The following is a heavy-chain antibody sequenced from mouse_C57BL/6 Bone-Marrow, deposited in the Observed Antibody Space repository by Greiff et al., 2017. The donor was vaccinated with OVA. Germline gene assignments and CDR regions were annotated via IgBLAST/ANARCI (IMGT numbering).Heavy chain of an antibody. J-gene: IGHJ1*03. CDR3: ANYYGSRGYFDV. Sequence: QVQLQQPGAELVMPGASVKLSCKASGYTFTSYWMHWVKQRPGQGLEWIGEIDPSDSYTNYNQKFKGKSTLTVDKSSSTAYMQLSSLTSEDSAVCYCANYYGSRGYFDVWGTGTTVTVSS. D-gene: IGHD1-1*01. V-gene: IGHV1-69*01. CDR2: IDPSDSYT. CDR1: GYTFTSYW.